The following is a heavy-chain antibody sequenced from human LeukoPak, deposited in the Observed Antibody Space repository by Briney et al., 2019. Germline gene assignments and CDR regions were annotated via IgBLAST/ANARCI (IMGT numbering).Heavy chain of an antibody. V-gene: IGHV3-23*01. Sequence: QSGGSLRLSCVASGFIFNNYGMSWVRQAPGKGLEWVSGISGSGGSTYYADSVKGRFTISRGNSKNTLYLQMNSLRAEDTAVYYCAKGRWYWDYWGQGTLVTVSS. J-gene: IGHJ4*02. CDR3: AKGRWYWDY. CDR2: ISGSGGST. CDR1: GFIFNNYG. D-gene: IGHD6-13*01.